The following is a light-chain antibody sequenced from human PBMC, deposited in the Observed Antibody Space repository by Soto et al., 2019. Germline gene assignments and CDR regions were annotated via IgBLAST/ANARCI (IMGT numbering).Light chain of an antibody. CDR2: AAS. J-gene: IGKJ2*01. CDR1: QDISNY. CDR3: QHYYNYPHT. Sequence: AIRMTQSPSSFSASPGDRVTITCRASQDISNYLAWYQQKPGKAPNLLIYAASSLPSGVPSRFSASGSGTDFTLPISCLQSEDFATYYCQHYYNYPHTFGQGTKLEIK. V-gene: IGKV1-8*01.